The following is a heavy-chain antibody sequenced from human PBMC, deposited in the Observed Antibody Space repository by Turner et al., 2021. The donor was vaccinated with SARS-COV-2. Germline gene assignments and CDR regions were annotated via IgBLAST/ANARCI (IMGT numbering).Heavy chain of an antibody. CDR3: AKDLGQLDWFDP. D-gene: IGHD6-13*01. J-gene: IGHJ5*02. Sequence: QVQLVESGGGVVEPGRSLRLSCAASGFTFSSYGLHWVRQAPGKGLEWVAVISYDGTKKYYADSVEGRFTISRDNSKNTLYLQMNSLRAEDTAVYYCAKDLGQLDWFDPWGQGTLVTVSS. CDR1: GFTFSSYG. CDR2: ISYDGTKK. V-gene: IGHV3-30*18.